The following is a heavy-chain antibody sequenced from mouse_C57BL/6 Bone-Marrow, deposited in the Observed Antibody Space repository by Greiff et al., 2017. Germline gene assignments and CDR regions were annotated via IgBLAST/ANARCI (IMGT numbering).Heavy chain of an antibody. D-gene: IGHD2-3*01. CDR3: ERVDGYYLFAY. V-gene: IGHV1-42*01. CDR1: GYSFTGYY. Sequence: VQLQQSGPELVKPGASVKISCKASGYSFTGYYMNWVKQSPEKSLEWIGEINPSTGGTPYNQKFKAKATLTVDKSSSTAYMQLKSLTSEDSGVYDGERVDGYYLFAYWGQGTLVTVSA. J-gene: IGHJ3*01. CDR2: INPSTGGT.